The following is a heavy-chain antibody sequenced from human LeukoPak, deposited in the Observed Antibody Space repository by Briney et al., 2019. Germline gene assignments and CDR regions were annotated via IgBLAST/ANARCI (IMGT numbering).Heavy chain of an antibody. CDR3: ARDGIAAAGVDY. D-gene: IGHD6-13*01. J-gene: IGHJ4*02. Sequence: PSETLSLTCAVYGGSFSVYYWSWIRQPPGKGLEWIGEINHSGSTNYNPSLKSRVTISVDTSKNQFSLKLSSVTAADTAVYYCARDGIAAAGVDYWGQGTLVTVSS. CDR2: INHSGST. CDR1: GGSFSVYY. V-gene: IGHV4-34*01.